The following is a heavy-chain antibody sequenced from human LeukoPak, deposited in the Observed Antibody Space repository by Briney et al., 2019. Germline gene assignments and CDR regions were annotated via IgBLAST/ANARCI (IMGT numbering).Heavy chain of an antibody. Sequence: ASVKVSCKASAYTFTSYGISWVRQAPGQGLEWMGWIGAYNGNTNYAQKLQGRVTMTTDTSTSTAYMELRSLRSDDTAVYYCARDWTIGYCSGGSCSGGYWGQGTLVTVSS. CDR1: AYTFTSYG. CDR2: IGAYNGNT. V-gene: IGHV1-18*01. D-gene: IGHD2-15*01. J-gene: IGHJ4*02. CDR3: ARDWTIGYCSGGSCSGGY.